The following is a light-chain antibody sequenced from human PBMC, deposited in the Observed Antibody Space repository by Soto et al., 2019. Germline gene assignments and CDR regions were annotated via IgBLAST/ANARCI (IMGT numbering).Light chain of an antibody. Sequence: QSVLTQPPSASGTPGQRVTISCSGSSSNIGTNYISWYQQSPGTAPKLLIYRNNQRPSGGPDRFSGSKSGTSASLAISGLRSEDEADYHCAAWDASLNGPVFGGGTKLTVL. CDR3: AAWDASLNGPV. J-gene: IGLJ2*01. CDR2: RNN. CDR1: SSNIGTNY. V-gene: IGLV1-47*01.